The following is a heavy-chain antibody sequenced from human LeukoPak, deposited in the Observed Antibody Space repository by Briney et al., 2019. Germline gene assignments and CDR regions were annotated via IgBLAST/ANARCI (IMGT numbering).Heavy chain of an antibody. CDR1: GGSFSGYY. CDR3: ARGQLRAYSSGWYFDY. D-gene: IGHD6-19*01. CDR2: INHSGST. V-gene: IGHV4-34*01. J-gene: IGHJ4*02. Sequence: SETLSLTCAVYGGSFSGYYWSWIRQPPGKGLEWIGEINHSGSTNYNPSLKSRVTISVDTPKNQFSLKLSSVTAADTAVYYCARGQLRAYSSGWYFDYWGQGTLVTVSS.